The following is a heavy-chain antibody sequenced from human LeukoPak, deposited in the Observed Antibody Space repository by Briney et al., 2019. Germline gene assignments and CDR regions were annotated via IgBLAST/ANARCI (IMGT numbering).Heavy chain of an antibody. Sequence: GGSLRLSCGDSGFILRGHTMHWVRQAPGKGLEWVAVMSYDGSKKFYADSVKGRFTISRDISKSTLYLHMNSLRAEDTALYYCAREGGNSSSWGYFDYWGQGTLVTVSS. CDR2: MSYDGSKK. CDR3: AREGGNSSSWGYFDY. D-gene: IGHD6-13*01. CDR1: GFILRGHT. V-gene: IGHV3-30*04. J-gene: IGHJ4*02.